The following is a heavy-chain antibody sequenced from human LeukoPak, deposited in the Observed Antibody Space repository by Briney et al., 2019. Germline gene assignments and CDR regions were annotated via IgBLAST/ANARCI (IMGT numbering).Heavy chain of an antibody. CDR3: ARTHSSGSYTGCFDY. CDR2: IKQDGSEK. Sequence: GGSLRLSCSVSGFTFRNHGMHWVRQAPGKGLEWVANIKQDGSEKYYVDSVKGRFTISRDNAKNSLYLQMNSLRAEDTAVYYCARTHSSGSYTGCFDYWGQGTLVTVSS. D-gene: IGHD1-26*01. CDR1: GFTFRNHG. J-gene: IGHJ4*02. V-gene: IGHV3-7*01.